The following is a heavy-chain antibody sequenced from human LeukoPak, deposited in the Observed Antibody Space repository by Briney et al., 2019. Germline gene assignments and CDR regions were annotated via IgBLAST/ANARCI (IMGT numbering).Heavy chain of an antibody. Sequence: GGSLRLSCAASGFTFSSYWMSWVRQAPGKGLEWVANIKQDGSEKYYVDSVKGRFTISSDNAKNSLYLQMNSLRAEDTAVYYCARCVDTAMVTCWFDPWGQGTLVTVSS. D-gene: IGHD5-18*01. J-gene: IGHJ5*02. CDR1: GFTFSSYW. CDR3: ARCVDTAMVTCWFDP. CDR2: IKQDGSEK. V-gene: IGHV3-7*01.